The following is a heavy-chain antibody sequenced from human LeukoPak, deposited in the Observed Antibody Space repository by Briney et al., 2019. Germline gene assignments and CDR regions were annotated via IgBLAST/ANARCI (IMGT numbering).Heavy chain of an antibody. CDR3: ARIFSSGYYPDY. CDR2: IYYSGSA. Sequence: SETLSLTCTVSGGSISSSSYYWGWIRQPPGKGLEWIVSIYYSGSAYYNPSLKSRVTISVDTSKNQFSLKLSSVTAADTAVYYCARIFSSGYYPDYWGQGTLVTVSS. V-gene: IGHV4-39*07. J-gene: IGHJ4*02. CDR1: GGSISSSSYY. D-gene: IGHD3-22*01.